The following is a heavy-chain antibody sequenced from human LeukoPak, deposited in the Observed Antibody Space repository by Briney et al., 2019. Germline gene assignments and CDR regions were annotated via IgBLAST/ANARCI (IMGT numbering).Heavy chain of an antibody. J-gene: IGHJ4*02. V-gene: IGHV3-21*01. CDR3: VRRGPHNSGLDY. CDR1: GFTFSRYT. CDR2: ITSTSTYI. Sequence: GGSLRLSCAASGFTFSRYTFNWVRQAPGKGVEWVASITSTSTYIYYAVSVQGRFAVSRDNAKNSLYLQMNSLRAEDTAVFYCVRRGPHNSGLDYWGQGTLVTVSS. D-gene: IGHD5-12*01.